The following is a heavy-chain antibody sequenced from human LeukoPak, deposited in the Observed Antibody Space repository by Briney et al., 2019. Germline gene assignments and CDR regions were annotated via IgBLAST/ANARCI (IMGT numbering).Heavy chain of an antibody. D-gene: IGHD1-26*01. CDR1: GFTFSSYA. Sequence: GGSLRLSCAASGFTFSSYAMSWVRQAPGKGLEWVSSISGSGGGTYYADSVKGRFTISRDNSKNTLYLQMNSLRAEDTAVYYCAKDTPGPIVGIFDYWGQGTLVTVSS. V-gene: IGHV3-23*01. J-gene: IGHJ4*02. CDR2: ISGSGGGT. CDR3: AKDTPGPIVGIFDY.